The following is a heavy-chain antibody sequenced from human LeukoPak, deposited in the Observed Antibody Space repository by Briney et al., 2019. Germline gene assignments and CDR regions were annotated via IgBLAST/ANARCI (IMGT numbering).Heavy chain of an antibody. CDR1: GFTFNNYA. Sequence: GGSLRLSCAASGFTFNNYAMNWVRQAPGKGLEWVSSISGGGETTYYADSAKGRFTISRDNSQNTLYLQMNSLRAEDTAVYYCAKDDLEHCFDYWGQGTLVTVSS. V-gene: IGHV3-23*01. CDR3: AKDDLEHCFDY. D-gene: IGHD1-1*01. J-gene: IGHJ4*02. CDR2: ISGGGETT.